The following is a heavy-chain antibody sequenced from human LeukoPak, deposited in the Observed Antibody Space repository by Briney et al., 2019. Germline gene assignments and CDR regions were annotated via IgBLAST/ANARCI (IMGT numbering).Heavy chain of an antibody. CDR1: GYTFTGYY. D-gene: IGHD2-2*01. CDR2: INANSGGT. Sequence: ASVKVSCKASGYTFTGYYMHCVRQAPGQGLEWMGWINANSGGTNYAQNLQGRVTMTRNTSISTAYMELSRLRSDDTAVYYCARSSREYQLPAWRVWGQGTLVTVSS. CDR3: ARSSREYQLPAWRV. J-gene: IGHJ4*02. V-gene: IGHV1-2*02.